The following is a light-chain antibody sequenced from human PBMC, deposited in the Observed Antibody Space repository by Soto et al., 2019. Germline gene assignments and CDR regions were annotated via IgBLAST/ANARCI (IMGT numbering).Light chain of an antibody. V-gene: IGKV3-20*01. CDR2: GAS. CDR1: QSVSNNY. J-gene: IGKJ1*01. Sequence: IVLSQSPGTLSLSPGERATLSCRAIQSVSNNYLAWYQQKPGQAPRLLIYGASNRATGIPDRFSGSGSGTDFTLTISRLEPEDFAVYYCLQYGSSGTFGQGTKVDIK. CDR3: LQYGSSGT.